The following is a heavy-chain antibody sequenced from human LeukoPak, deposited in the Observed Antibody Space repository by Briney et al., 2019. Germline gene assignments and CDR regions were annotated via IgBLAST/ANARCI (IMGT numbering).Heavy chain of an antibody. D-gene: IGHD2-15*01. CDR3: ARGVQYCSGGSCSRGFDY. CDR2: IYHSGST. CDR1: GGSISSYY. V-gene: IGHV4-59*12. J-gene: IGHJ4*02. Sequence: SETLSLTCTVSGGSISSYYWSWIRQPPGKGLEWIGYIYHSGSTYYNPSLKSRVTISVDRSKNQFSLKLSSVTAADTAVYYCARGVQYCSGGSCSRGFDYWGQGTLVTVSS.